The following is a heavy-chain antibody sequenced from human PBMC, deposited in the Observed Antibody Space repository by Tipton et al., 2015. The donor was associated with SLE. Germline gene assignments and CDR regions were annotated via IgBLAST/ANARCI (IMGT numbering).Heavy chain of an antibody. CDR2: IYNSGST. Sequence: TLSLTCAVYGGSFSDYYWSWIRQTPGKGLEWIGYIYNSGSTNYNPSLRSRVTISVDTSKRQFSLKLRSVTAADTAVYYCARDRDSSGYRGIDFWGQGTLVIVSS. J-gene: IGHJ4*02. D-gene: IGHD3-22*01. CDR3: ARDRDSSGYRGIDF. CDR1: GGSFSDYY. V-gene: IGHV4-59*01.